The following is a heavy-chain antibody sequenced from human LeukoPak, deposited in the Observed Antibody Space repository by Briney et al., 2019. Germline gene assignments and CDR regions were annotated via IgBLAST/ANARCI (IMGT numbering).Heavy chain of an antibody. Sequence: GGSLRLSCAASGFTFDDYTMHWVRQAPGKGLEWVSLISWDGGSTYYADSVKGRFTISRDNSKNSLYLQMNSLRTEDTALYYCAKGGTIFGVDLFDYWGQGTLVTVSS. J-gene: IGHJ4*02. D-gene: IGHD3-3*01. CDR2: ISWDGGST. V-gene: IGHV3-43*01. CDR1: GFTFDDYT. CDR3: AKGGTIFGVDLFDY.